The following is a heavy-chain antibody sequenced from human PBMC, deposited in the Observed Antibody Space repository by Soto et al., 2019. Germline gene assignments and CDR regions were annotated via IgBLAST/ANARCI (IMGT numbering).Heavy chain of an antibody. V-gene: IGHV4-61*01. CDR1: VGSVSSGSYY. Sequence: SETLSLTCTVSVGSVSSGSYYWSWIRQPPGKGLEWIGYIYYSGSTNYNPSLKSRVTISVDTSKNQFSLKLSSVTAADTAVYYCARANIWFDPWGQGTLVTVSS. CDR2: IYYSGST. J-gene: IGHJ5*02. CDR3: ARANIWFDP.